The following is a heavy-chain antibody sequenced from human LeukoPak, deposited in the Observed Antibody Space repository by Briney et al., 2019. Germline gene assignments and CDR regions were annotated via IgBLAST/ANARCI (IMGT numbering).Heavy chain of an antibody. V-gene: IGHV1-69*06. J-gene: IGHJ4*02. CDR1: GGTFSSYA. CDR2: IIPIFGTA. Sequence: RASVKVPCKASGGTFSSYAISWVRQAPGQGLEWMGGIIPIFGTANYAQKFQGRVTITADKSTSTAYMELSSLRSEDTAVYYCAILDGAGIQSNFDYWGQGTLVTVSS. CDR3: AILDGAGIQSNFDY. D-gene: IGHD1-14*01.